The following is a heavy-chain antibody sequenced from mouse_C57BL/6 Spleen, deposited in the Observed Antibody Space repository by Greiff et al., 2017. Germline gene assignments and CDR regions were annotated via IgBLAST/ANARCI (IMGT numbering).Heavy chain of an antibody. D-gene: IGHD1-1*01. V-gene: IGHV1-81*01. J-gene: IGHJ3*01. CDR1: GYTFTSYG. CDR2: IYPRSGNT. Sequence: QVQLQQSGAELARPGASVKLSCKASGYTFTSYGISWVKQRTGQGLEWIGEIYPRSGNTYYNEKFKGKATLTAAKSSSTAYMELRSLTSEDSAVYFGAPPGSSYDRFDYWGQGTLVTVSA. CDR3: APPGSSYDRFDY.